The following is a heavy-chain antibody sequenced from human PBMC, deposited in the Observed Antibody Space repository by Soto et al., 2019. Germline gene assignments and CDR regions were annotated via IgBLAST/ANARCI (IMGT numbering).Heavy chain of an antibody. D-gene: IGHD3-22*01. CDR1: GYTFASYG. V-gene: IGHV1-18*01. Sequence: QVQLVQSGAEVKKPGASVKVSCKASGYTFASYGISWVRQAPGQGLEWMGWITYNGDTNYPQKLQGRVTMTTDTSTSTAYMELRSLRSDDTAMYYCARAVITRYGVIDYWGQGTLLTVSS. CDR3: ARAVITRYGVIDY. CDR2: ITYNGDT. J-gene: IGHJ4*02.